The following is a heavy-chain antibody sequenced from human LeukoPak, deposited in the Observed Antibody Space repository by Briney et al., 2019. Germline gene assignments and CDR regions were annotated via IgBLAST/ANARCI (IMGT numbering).Heavy chain of an antibody. D-gene: IGHD2-15*01. J-gene: IGHJ4*02. Sequence: PGGALRLSCAASGFTFSSYAMSWVRQAPGKGLEWVSAISGSGTTYYADSVKGRFTISRDNSKNTLYLQMNSLRAEDTDVYYCATDHCSGGSCYFDYWGQGTLVTVSS. V-gene: IGHV3-23*01. CDR3: ATDHCSGGSCYFDY. CDR1: GFTFSSYA. CDR2: ISGSGTT.